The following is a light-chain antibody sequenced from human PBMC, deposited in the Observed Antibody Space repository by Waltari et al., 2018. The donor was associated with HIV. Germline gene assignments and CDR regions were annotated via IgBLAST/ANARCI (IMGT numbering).Light chain of an antibody. Sequence: EMVMTQSPATLSVSPGERATLSCRASQTVSNNLAWYQQKPGQAPRLLIYGASARATGIPARLSGSGSGTEFTLTISSLQSEDFAVYYCQQYTNWPITFGQGTRLEIK. CDR1: QTVSNN. CDR2: GAS. V-gene: IGKV3-15*01. J-gene: IGKJ5*01. CDR3: QQYTNWPIT.